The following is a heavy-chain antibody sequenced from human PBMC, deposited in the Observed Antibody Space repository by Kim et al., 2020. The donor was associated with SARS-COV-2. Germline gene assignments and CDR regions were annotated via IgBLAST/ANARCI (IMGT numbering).Heavy chain of an antibody. CDR3: ARQSVTGLDY. V-gene: IGHV4-39*01. D-gene: IGHD5-18*01. Sequence: STDYNPTLRCRVTIAVDTSKTQFSLKLSSVTAADTAVYYCARQSVTGLDYWGQGTLVTVST. J-gene: IGHJ4*02. CDR2: ST.